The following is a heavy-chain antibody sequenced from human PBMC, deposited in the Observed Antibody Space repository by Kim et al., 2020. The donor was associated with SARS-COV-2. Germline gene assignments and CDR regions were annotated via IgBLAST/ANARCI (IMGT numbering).Heavy chain of an antibody. V-gene: IGHV1-3*01. CDR3: ARDMNPTVYDY. J-gene: IGHJ4*02. Sequence: DYSQKFQGRVTMTRDTSANTAYMERSSLTSEDTAVYYCARDMNPTVYDYWGQGTLVTVSS. D-gene: IGHD4-4*01.